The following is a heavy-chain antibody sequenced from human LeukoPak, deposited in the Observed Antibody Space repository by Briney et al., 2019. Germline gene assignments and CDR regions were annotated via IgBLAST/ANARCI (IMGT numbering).Heavy chain of an antibody. CDR3: AKRYYYGSGSYYASDY. Sequence: GGSLRLSCAASGFIFSNYAMTWVRQAPGKGLEWVSTISGSDGATYYADSVKGRFTISRDNSKNTLYLQMNSLRAEDTAVYYCAKRYYYGSGSYYASDYWGQGTLVTVSS. D-gene: IGHD3-10*01. V-gene: IGHV3-23*01. CDR2: ISGSDGAT. J-gene: IGHJ4*02. CDR1: GFIFSNYA.